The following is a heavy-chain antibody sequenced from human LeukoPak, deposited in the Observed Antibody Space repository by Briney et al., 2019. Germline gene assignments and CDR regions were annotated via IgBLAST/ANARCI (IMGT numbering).Heavy chain of an antibody. Sequence: ASVKVSCKASGYTFTGYYMHWVRQAPGQGLEWMGWINPNSGGTNYAQKFQGRVTMTRDTSISTAYMELSRLRSDDTAVYYCARVQYSRGFYYYMDVWGKGTTVTVSS. CDR1: GYTFTGYY. CDR3: ARVQYSRGFYYYMDV. CDR2: INPNSGGT. V-gene: IGHV1-2*02. D-gene: IGHD6-6*01. J-gene: IGHJ6*03.